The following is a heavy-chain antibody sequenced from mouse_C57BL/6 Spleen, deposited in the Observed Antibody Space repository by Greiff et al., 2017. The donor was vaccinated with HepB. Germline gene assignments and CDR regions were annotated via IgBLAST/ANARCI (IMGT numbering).Heavy chain of an antibody. D-gene: IGHD2-3*01. CDR1: GYTFTSYW. V-gene: IGHV1-52*01. CDR3: ASRGDGYSYYFDY. J-gene: IGHJ2*01. Sequence: QVQLQQSGAELVRPGSSVKLSCKASGYTFTSYWMHWVKQRPIQGLEWIGNIDPSDSETHYNQKFKDKATLTVDKSSSTAYMQLSSLTSEDSAVFYCASRGDGYSYYFDYWGQGTTLTVSS. CDR2: IDPSDSET.